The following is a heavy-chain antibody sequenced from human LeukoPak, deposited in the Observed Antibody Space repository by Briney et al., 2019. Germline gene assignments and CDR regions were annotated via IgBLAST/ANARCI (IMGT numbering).Heavy chain of an antibody. CDR1: GGSFSGYY. D-gene: IGHD1-7*01. J-gene: IGHJ6*03. CDR3: GRGAGPNYYYYYMDV. Sequence: PSETLSLTCAVYGGSFSGYYWSWIRQPPGKGLEWIGEINHSGSTNYNPSLKSRVTISVDTSKNQFSLKLSSVTAADTAVYYCGRGAGPNYYYYYMDVWGKGTTVTVSS. V-gene: IGHV4-34*01. CDR2: INHSGST.